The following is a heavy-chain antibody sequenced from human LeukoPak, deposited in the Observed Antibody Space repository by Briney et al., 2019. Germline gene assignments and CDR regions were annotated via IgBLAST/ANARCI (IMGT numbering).Heavy chain of an antibody. CDR3: ARGPQIVVVPAAISYYSDY. V-gene: IGHV4-34*01. CDR2: INHSGST. D-gene: IGHD2-2*02. J-gene: IGHJ4*02. CDR1: GGSFSGYY. Sequence: PSETLSLTCAVYGGSFSGYYWSWIRQPPGKGLEWIGEINHSGSTNYNPSLKSRVTISVDTSKNQFSLKLSSVTAADTAVYYCARGPQIVVVPAAISYYSDYWGQGTLVTVSS.